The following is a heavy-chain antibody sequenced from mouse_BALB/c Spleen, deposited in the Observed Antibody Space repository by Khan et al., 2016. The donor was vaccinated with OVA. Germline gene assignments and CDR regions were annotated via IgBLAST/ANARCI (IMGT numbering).Heavy chain of an antibody. D-gene: IGHD1-1*01. Sequence: QVQLKQSGPGLVAPSQSLSITCTVSGFSLSSNGVSWVRQPPGKGLEWLGVIWGDGSTNYHSTLKSRLIISKDNSKSQVFLKLNNLQTDDTATYYCAKFTPDYYSMDYWGQGTSVTVSS. CDR2: IWGDGST. CDR1: GFSLSSNG. CDR3: AKFTPDYYSMDY. J-gene: IGHJ4*01. V-gene: IGHV2-3*01.